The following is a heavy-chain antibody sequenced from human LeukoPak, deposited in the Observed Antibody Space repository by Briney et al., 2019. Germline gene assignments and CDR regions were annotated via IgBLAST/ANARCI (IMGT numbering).Heavy chain of an antibody. Sequence: PGGSLRLSCTASGLTFSSNGMHWVRQAPGRGLEWVAVISYDGSNKHYADSVKGRFTISRDNSKNTLYLQMNSLRAEDTAVYYCAKVGEYQLLLYAFDMWGQGTMVTVSS. D-gene: IGHD2-2*01. J-gene: IGHJ3*02. V-gene: IGHV3-30*18. CDR1: GLTFSSNG. CDR2: ISYDGSNK. CDR3: AKVGEYQLLLYAFDM.